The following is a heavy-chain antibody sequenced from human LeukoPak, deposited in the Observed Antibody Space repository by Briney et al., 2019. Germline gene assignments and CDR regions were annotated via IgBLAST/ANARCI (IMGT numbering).Heavy chain of an antibody. D-gene: IGHD1-14*01. J-gene: IGHJ5*02. V-gene: IGHV4-39*07. CDR3: ARNRVSWFDP. Sequence: SETLSLTCTVSGGSISSSSYYWGWIRQPPGKGLEWIGRIYASGSTNYNPSLKSRVTMSVDTSKNQFSLKLSSVTAADTAVYYCARNRVSWFDPWGQGTLVTVSS. CDR1: GGSISSSSYY. CDR2: IYASGST.